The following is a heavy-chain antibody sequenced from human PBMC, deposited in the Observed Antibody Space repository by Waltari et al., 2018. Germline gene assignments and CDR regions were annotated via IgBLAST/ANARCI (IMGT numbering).Heavy chain of an antibody. V-gene: IGHV4-59*01. J-gene: IGHJ6*03. Sequence: QVQLQESGPGLVKPSETLSLTCTVSGGSISSYYWSWIRQPPGKGLEWIGYIYYSGSTNYNPSLKSRDTISVDTTKNQFSLKLVSVAAADTAVYYCARGITIFVYYMDVWGKGTTVTISS. CDR1: GGSISSYY. D-gene: IGHD3-3*01. CDR2: IYYSGST. CDR3: ARGITIFVYYMDV.